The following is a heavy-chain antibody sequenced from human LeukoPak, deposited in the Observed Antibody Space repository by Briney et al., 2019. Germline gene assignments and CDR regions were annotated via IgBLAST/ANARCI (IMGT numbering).Heavy chain of an antibody. J-gene: IGHJ4*02. D-gene: IGHD5/OR15-5a*01. CDR1: GYTFTGYY. V-gene: IGHV1-2*06. CDR2: IDPNSGGT. CDR3: ARDASVSADY. Sequence: EASVKVSCKASGYTFTGYYIHWVRQAPGQGLEWMGRIDPNSGGTSYAQNFQGRVTMTRDASISTAYMELTRLTSDDTAVYYCARDASVSADYWGQGTLVTVSS.